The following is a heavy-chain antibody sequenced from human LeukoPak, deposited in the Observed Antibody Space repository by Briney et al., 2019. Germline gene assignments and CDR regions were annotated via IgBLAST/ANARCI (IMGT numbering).Heavy chain of an antibody. CDR2: ISGSGGST. Sequence: GGSLRLSCAASGFTFSSYAMSWVRQAPGKGLEWISAISGSGGSTYYADSVKGRFTISRDNSKNTLYLQMNSLRAEDTAVYYCAKDVDSSGYYLDYWGQGTLVTVSS. CDR1: GFTFSSYA. CDR3: AKDVDSSGYYLDY. V-gene: IGHV3-23*01. D-gene: IGHD3-22*01. J-gene: IGHJ4*02.